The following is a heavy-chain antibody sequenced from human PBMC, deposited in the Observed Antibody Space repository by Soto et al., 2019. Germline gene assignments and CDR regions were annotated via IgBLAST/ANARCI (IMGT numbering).Heavy chain of an antibody. CDR3: ARERGFVRGVLRYYLDY. Sequence: QVKLVESGGGVVQPGGSLRLSCAASGYSFRSYGMHWVRQAPGKGLEWVALIWYDGSNEDYADSVQGRFTISRDNSETTVDLQMNSLSVEDTATYYCARERGFVRGVLRYYLDYWGQGPLVTVSS. J-gene: IGHJ4*02. V-gene: IGHV3-33*01. CDR2: IWYDGSNE. D-gene: IGHD3-10*01. CDR1: GYSFRSYG.